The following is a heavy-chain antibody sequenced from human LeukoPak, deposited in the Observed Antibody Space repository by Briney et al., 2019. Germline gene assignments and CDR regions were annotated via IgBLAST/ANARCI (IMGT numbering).Heavy chain of an antibody. Sequence: GGSLRLSCAASGFAFSSYAMSWVRQAPGKGLEWVSAISGSGGSTYYADSVKGRFTISRDNSKNTLYLQMNSLRAEDTAVYYCAKSGDIVVVPAANIDYWGQGTLVTVSS. D-gene: IGHD2-2*01. V-gene: IGHV3-23*01. CDR2: ISGSGGST. J-gene: IGHJ4*02. CDR3: AKSGDIVVVPAANIDY. CDR1: GFAFSSYA.